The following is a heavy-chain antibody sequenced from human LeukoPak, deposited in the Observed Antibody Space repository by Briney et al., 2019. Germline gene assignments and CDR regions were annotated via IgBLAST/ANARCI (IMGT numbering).Heavy chain of an antibody. CDR2: GSYSGRT. CDR1: GGSISSHY. Sequence: SETLSLSCIVSGGSISSHYRGWIRQPPGKGLEWIGSGSYSGRTYYRPSLKSRVNIFLDTSKNQFSLKLRSVTAADTAVYYCARQLATSGEWAYDYWGQGTLVTVSS. CDR3: ARQLATSGEWAYDY. J-gene: IGHJ4*02. V-gene: IGHV4-39*01. D-gene: IGHD3-3*02.